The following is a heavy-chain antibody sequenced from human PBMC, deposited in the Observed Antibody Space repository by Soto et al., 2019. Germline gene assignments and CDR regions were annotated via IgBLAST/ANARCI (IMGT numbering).Heavy chain of an antibody. D-gene: IGHD5-18*01. V-gene: IGHV4-34*01. CDR2: INHLKTT. CDR3: ARGYDTALAPIF. J-gene: IGHJ4*02. CDR1: GGSFRSYH. Sequence: ETLSLTWAGYGGSFRSYHWIWIRQTPGKGLEWIGEINHLKTTNYNPSIKSRVIISLDTPKNQFSLKLSSVTAADTAVYYCARGYDTALAPIFWGQGILVPVSS.